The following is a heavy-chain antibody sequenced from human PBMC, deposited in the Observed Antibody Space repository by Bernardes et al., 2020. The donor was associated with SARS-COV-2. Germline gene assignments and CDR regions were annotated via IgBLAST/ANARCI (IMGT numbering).Heavy chain of an antibody. CDR3: ARGPYYYDSSGYYRLNYYYYGMDV. CDR1: GGSFSGYY. J-gene: IGHJ6*02. D-gene: IGHD3-22*01. Sequence: SETLSLTCAVYGGSFSGYYWSWIRQPPGKGLEWIGEINHSGSTNYNPSLKSRVTISVDTSKNQFSLKLSSVTAADTAVYYCARGPYYYDSSGYYRLNYYYYGMDVWGQGTTVTVSS. CDR2: INHSGST. V-gene: IGHV4-34*01.